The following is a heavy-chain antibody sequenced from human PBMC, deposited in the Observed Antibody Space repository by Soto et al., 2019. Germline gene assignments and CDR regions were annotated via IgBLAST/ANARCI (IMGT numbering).Heavy chain of an antibody. J-gene: IGHJ4*02. V-gene: IGHV3-23*01. Sequence: LRLSCAASGFTFSSYAMSWVRQAPGKGLEWVSAISGSGGSTYYADSVKGWFTISRDNSKNTLYLQMNSLRAEATAVYYCSKDRPPSGIYFDWRQGTLVTVSS. CDR1: GFTFSSYA. CDR2: ISGSGGST. CDR3: SKDRPPSGIYFD. D-gene: IGHD1-26*01.